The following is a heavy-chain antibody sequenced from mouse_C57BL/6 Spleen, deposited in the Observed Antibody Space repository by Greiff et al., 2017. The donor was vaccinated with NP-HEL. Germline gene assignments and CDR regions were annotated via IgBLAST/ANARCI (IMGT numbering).Heavy chain of an antibody. V-gene: IGHV1-64*01. CDR2: IHPNSGST. CDR3: AREGATPSAWFAY. D-gene: IGHD3-1*01. Sequence: QVQLQQPGAELVKPGASVKLSCKASGYTFTSYWMHWVKQRPGQGLEWIGMIHPNSGSTNYNEKFKSKATLTVDKSSSTAYMQLSSLTSEDSAVYYCAREGATPSAWFAYWGQGTLVTVSA. CDR1: GYTFTSYW. J-gene: IGHJ3*01.